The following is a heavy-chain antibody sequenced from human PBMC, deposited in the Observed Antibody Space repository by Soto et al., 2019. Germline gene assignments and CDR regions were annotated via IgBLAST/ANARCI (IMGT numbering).Heavy chain of an antibody. Sequence: ASVKVSCKASGYTFTGYYMHWVRQAPGQGLEWMGWINPNSGGTNYAQKFQGWVTMTRDTSISTAYMELSRLRSDDTAVYYCARDRRELLWFGAPRGMDVWVQGTTVTVSS. D-gene: IGHD3-10*01. J-gene: IGHJ6*02. CDR1: GYTFTGYY. CDR2: INPNSGGT. CDR3: ARDRRELLWFGAPRGMDV. V-gene: IGHV1-2*04.